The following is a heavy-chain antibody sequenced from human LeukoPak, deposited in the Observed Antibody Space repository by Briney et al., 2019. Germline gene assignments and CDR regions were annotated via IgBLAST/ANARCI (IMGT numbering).Heavy chain of an antibody. CDR1: GYSISSGYY. J-gene: IGHJ3*02. Sequence: PSETLSLTCAVSGYSISSGYYWGWIRQPPGKGLEWIGSIYHSGSTYYNPSLKNRVTISVDTSKNQFSLKLSSVTAADTAVYYCARRVVVVTANDKSDAFDMWGQGTVVTVSS. D-gene: IGHD2-15*01. CDR3: ARRVVVVTANDKSDAFDM. CDR2: IYHSGST. V-gene: IGHV4-38-2*01.